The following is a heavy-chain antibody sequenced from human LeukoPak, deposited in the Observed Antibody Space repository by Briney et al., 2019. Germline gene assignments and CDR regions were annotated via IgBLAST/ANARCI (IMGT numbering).Heavy chain of an antibody. CDR3: ARDGTPIHGSGWVYMDV. CDR2: INPSGGST. Sequence: GASVKVSCKASGYTFTSYYMHWVRQAPGQGLEWMGIINPSGGSTSYAQKFQGRVTMTRDTSTSAVYMELNSLRAEDTAVYYCARDGTPIHGSGWVYMDVWGKGTTVTISS. D-gene: IGHD6-25*01. CDR1: GYTFTSYY. V-gene: IGHV1-46*01. J-gene: IGHJ6*04.